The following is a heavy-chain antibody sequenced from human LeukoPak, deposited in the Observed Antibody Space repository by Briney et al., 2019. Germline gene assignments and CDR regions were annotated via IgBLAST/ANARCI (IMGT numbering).Heavy chain of an antibody. CDR3: ARDSSGYYSAFDI. V-gene: IGHV5-51*01. CDR2: IYPGDSDT. Sequence: GESLKISCKGSGYSFTSYWIGWVRQMPGKGLEWMGIIYPGDSDTRYSPSFQGQVTISADKSITTAYLQWSSLKASDTAMYYCARDSSGYYSAFDIWGQGTMVTVSS. CDR1: GYSFTSYW. D-gene: IGHD3-22*01. J-gene: IGHJ3*02.